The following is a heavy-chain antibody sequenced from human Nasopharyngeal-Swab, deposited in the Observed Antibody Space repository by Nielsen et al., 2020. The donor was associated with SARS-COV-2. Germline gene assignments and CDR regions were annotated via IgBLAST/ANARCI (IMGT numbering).Heavy chain of an antibody. CDR3: TRNDFWSGYYTDY. D-gene: IGHD3-3*01. V-gene: IGHV3-49*03. Sequence: SCTASGFTFGDYAMSWFRQAPGKGLEWVGFIRSKAYGGTTEYAASVKGRFTISRDDSKSIAYLQMNSLKTEDTAVHYCTRNDFWSGYYTDYWGQGTLVTVSS. CDR2: IRSKAYGGTT. J-gene: IGHJ4*02. CDR1: GFTFGDYA.